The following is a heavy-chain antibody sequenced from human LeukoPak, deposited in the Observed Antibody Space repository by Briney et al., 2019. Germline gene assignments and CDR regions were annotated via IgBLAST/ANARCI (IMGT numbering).Heavy chain of an antibody. Sequence: GESLKISCKGSGYSFTSYWIGWVRQMPGKDLEWIRSIYPGDSDTRYSPSFQGQVTISADKSISTAYLQWSSLKASDTAMYYCARPAGAAAREYYFDYWGQGTLVTVSS. CDR1: GYSFTSYW. D-gene: IGHD6-13*01. CDR3: ARPAGAAAREYYFDY. CDR2: IYPGDSDT. V-gene: IGHV5-51*01. J-gene: IGHJ4*02.